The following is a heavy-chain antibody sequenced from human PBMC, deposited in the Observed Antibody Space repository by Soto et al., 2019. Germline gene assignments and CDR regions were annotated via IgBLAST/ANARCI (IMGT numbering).Heavy chain of an antibody. CDR1: GYTFTGYY. CDR2: INPNSGGT. Sequence: QVQLVQSGAEVKKPGASVKVSCKASGYTFTGYYMHWVRQAPGQGPEWMGWINPNSGGTTYAQKFQGRVTVTRDTSISTAYMELSSLRSDDTYVYYCARGGSSSLDYWGQGTLVTVSS. V-gene: IGHV1-2*02. D-gene: IGHD6-6*01. CDR3: ARGGSSSLDY. J-gene: IGHJ4*02.